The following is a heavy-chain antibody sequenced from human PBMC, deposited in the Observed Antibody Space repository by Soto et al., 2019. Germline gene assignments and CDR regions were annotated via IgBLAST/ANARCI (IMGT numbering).Heavy chain of an antibody. Sequence: SETLSLTCTVSGGSISTYYWSWIRQPAGKGLEWIGRIDTSGNTNYNPTLKSRVTMSVDTSKKQFSLKLTSVTAADTAVYYCARYSSNWFQTEGMDVWGQGTTVTVSS. CDR3: ARYSSNWFQTEGMDV. CDR2: IDTSGNT. V-gene: IGHV4-4*07. J-gene: IGHJ6*02. D-gene: IGHD6-13*01. CDR1: GGSISTYY.